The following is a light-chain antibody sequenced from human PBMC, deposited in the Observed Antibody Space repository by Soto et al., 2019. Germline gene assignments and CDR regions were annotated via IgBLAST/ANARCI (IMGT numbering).Light chain of an antibody. CDR2: DAS. V-gene: IGKV3-11*01. CDR3: QQRSNWPLSLT. CDR1: QSVSSY. J-gene: IGKJ4*01. Sequence: EIVLTQSPATLSLSPGERAALSCRASQSVSSYLAWYQQKPGQALRLLIYDASNRATGIPARFSGSGSGTDFTLTISSLEPEDFAVYYCQQRSNWPLSLTFGGGTKV.